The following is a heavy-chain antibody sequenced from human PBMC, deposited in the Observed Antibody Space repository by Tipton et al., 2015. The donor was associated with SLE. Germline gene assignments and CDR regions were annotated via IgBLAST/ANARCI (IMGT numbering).Heavy chain of an antibody. V-gene: IGHV4-31*03. CDR1: GGSISSGGHY. CDR2: IYYSGST. CDR3: ARREGEGYFDL. D-gene: IGHD3-16*01. Sequence: TLSLTCTVSGGSISSGGHYWSWIRQHPGKGLEWIGYIYYSGSTFYNPSLNSRVTISVDTSKNQFSLKLTSVTAADTAVYCCARREGEGYFDLWGRGSLVTVSS. J-gene: IGHJ2*01.